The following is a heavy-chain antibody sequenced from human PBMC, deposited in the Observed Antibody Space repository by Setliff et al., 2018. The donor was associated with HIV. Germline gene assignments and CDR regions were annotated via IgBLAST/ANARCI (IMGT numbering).Heavy chain of an antibody. J-gene: IGHJ3*01. CDR2: IYARGST. Sequence: SETLSLTCAVSGYAISSGYYWGWIRRPPGKGLEWIGSIYARGSTYYNPSLKSRVTISVDTSKNQFSLKLSSVTAADTAVYYCARAPPGIQNDAFDVWGQGTMVTVSS. CDR3: ARAPPGIQNDAFDV. CDR1: GYAISSGYY. V-gene: IGHV4-38-2*01.